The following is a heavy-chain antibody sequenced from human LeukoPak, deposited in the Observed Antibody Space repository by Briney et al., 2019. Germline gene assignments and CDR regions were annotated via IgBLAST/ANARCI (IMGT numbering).Heavy chain of an antibody. V-gene: IGHV3-7*03. CDR2: IKQDGSEK. Sequence: PGGSLRLSCAASGFTFSSYWMSWVRQAPGKGLEWVANIKQDGSEKYYVDSVKGRFTISRDNSKNTLYLQMNSLRAEDTAVYYCARADYGDYPGEWFDPWGQGTLVTVSS. D-gene: IGHD4-17*01. CDR3: ARADYGDYPGEWFDP. J-gene: IGHJ5*02. CDR1: GFTFSSYW.